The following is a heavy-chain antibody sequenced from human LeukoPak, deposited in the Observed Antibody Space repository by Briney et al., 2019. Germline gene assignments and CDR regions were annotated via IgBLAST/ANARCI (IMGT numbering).Heavy chain of an antibody. Sequence: SETLSLTCAVYGGSFSGYYWSWIRQPPGKGLEWIWEINHSGSTNYNPSLKSRVTISVDTSKNQFSLKLSSVTAADTAVYYCARGEAFDIWGQGTMVTVSS. CDR3: ARGEAFDI. V-gene: IGHV4-34*01. CDR2: INHSGST. J-gene: IGHJ3*02. CDR1: GGSFSGYY.